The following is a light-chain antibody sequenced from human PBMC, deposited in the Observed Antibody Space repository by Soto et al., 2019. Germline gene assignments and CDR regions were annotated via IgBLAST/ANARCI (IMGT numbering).Light chain of an antibody. CDR2: DAS. CDR3: QQRSNWLT. Sequence: EIVLTQSPATLSLSPGERATLSCRASQSVSSYLAWYQQKPGQAPRLLIYDASSRATGIPARFSGSGSGIDFTLTISSLEPEDFAVYYCQQRSNWLTFGGGTKVEIK. CDR1: QSVSSY. V-gene: IGKV3-11*01. J-gene: IGKJ4*01.